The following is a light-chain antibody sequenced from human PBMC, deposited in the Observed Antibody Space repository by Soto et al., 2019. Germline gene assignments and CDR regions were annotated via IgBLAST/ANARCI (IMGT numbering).Light chain of an antibody. CDR3: MSYAGGNRFV. CDR2: QVT. V-gene: IGLV2-8*01. CDR1: INDVGGYNY. J-gene: IGLJ1*01. Sequence: QSVLTQPPSASGSRGQSVTVSCAGTINDVGGYNYVSWYQQHPGKVPQLMTYQVTRRPSGVPDRFSASKSDTTASLTISGLQAEDEGDYYCMSYAGGNRFVFGTGTKVTVL.